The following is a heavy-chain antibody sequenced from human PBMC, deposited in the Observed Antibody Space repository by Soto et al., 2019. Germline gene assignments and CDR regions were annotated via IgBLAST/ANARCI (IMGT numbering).Heavy chain of an antibody. CDR3: AKGRGAAANHPASS. CDR2: ISYDGSNN. V-gene: IGHV3-30*18. J-gene: IGHJ4*02. CDR1: GFTFSRYG. D-gene: IGHD6-13*01. Sequence: QVQLVESGGGVVQPGRSLRLSCAASGFTFSRYGMHWFRQAPGKGLEWVAVISYDGSNNYYADSVKGRFTISRDNSKNTLYLQMNSLRAEDTAVYYCAKGRGAAANHPASSWGQGTLVTVSS.